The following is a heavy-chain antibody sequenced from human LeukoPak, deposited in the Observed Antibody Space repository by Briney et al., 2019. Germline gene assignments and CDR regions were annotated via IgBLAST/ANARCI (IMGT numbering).Heavy chain of an antibody. CDR3: ARSPKRHTAMVKYYYYMDV. V-gene: IGHV4-38-2*01. Sequence: SETLSLTCAVSGYSISSGYYWGWIRQPPGKGLAWIGSIYHSGSTYYNPSLKSRVTISVDTSKNQFSLRLSSVTAADTAVYYCARSPKRHTAMVKYYYYMDVWGKGTTVTVSS. J-gene: IGHJ6*03. D-gene: IGHD5-18*01. CDR1: GYSISSGYY. CDR2: IYHSGST.